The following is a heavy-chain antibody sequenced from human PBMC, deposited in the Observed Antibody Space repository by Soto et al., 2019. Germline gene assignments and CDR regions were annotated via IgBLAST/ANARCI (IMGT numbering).Heavy chain of an antibody. D-gene: IGHD4-17*01. V-gene: IGHV3-30-3*01. J-gene: IGHJ4*02. Sequence: ESGGGVVQPGRSLRLSCAASGFTFSSFAMHWVRQAPGKGLEWVAFISYDGSNKYSADSVKGRFTISRDNSKSTLYLQMNSLRAEDTAVYYCARTGGDYGDYVFDYWGQGTLVTVSS. CDR2: ISYDGSNK. CDR1: GFTFSSFA. CDR3: ARTGGDYGDYVFDY.